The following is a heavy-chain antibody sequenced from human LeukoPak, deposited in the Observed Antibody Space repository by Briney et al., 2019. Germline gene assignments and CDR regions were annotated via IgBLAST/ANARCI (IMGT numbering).Heavy chain of an antibody. Sequence: GGSLRLSCAASGFTFDDYGMSWVRQAPGKGLEWVSYISSSGDTIYYADSVKGRFTISRDNAKKSLYLQMNSLRAEDTAVYYCARDYYDSSGLDYWGQGTLVTVSS. J-gene: IGHJ4*02. D-gene: IGHD3-22*01. V-gene: IGHV3-48*03. CDR2: ISSSGDTI. CDR1: GFTFDDYG. CDR3: ARDYYDSSGLDY.